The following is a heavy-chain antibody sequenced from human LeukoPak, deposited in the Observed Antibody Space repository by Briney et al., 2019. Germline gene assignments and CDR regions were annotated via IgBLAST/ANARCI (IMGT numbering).Heavy chain of an antibody. CDR3: VRRAAVRGMDF. Sequence: GGSLRLSCTGSGFIFDTHTLTWVRQAPGKGLEWVASISGSGDSTNYGDSVKGRFTISRDNFNRTVHLEMSNLRADDTAMYYCVRRAAVRGMDFWGLGTTVMVSS. J-gene: IGHJ6*02. D-gene: IGHD1-14*01. CDR2: ISGSGDST. CDR1: GFIFDTHT. V-gene: IGHV3-23*01.